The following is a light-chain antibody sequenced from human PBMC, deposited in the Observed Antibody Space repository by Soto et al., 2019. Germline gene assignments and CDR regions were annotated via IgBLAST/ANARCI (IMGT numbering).Light chain of an antibody. V-gene: IGKV3-11*01. CDR1: QSVGNH. J-gene: IGKJ4*01. CDR2: DTF. Sequence: EIVLTQSPATLSLSRGERATLSCGASQSVGNHLAWYQQKPGRAPRLLIYDTFNRATGIPARFSGSGSGTDFTLTISSLEPEDLGGYYCQQRANWPPKVTFGGGTKVDIK. CDR3: QQRANWPPKVT.